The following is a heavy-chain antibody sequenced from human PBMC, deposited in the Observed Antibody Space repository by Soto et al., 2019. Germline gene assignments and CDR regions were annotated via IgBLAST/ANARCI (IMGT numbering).Heavy chain of an antibody. D-gene: IGHD6-13*01. CDR1: GYIFTSYG. CDR3: AGSSSSWWWFDP. V-gene: IGHV1-18*01. Sequence: QGQLVQSGGEVKKPGASVNVSCKASGYIFTSYGIIWVRQAPGQGLEWMGWINTYNGNTKYAEKLQDRVTMTTDPSTSTAYMELRSLRSDDTAVYYCAGSSSSWWWFDPWGQGALVTVSS. CDR2: INTYNGNT. J-gene: IGHJ5*02.